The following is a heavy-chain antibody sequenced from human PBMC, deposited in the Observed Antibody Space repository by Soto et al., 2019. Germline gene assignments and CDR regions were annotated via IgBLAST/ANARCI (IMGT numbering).Heavy chain of an antibody. J-gene: IGHJ4*02. D-gene: IGHD6-13*01. Sequence: SETLSLTCTVSGGSISSYYWSWIRQPPGKGLEWIGYIYYSGSTNYNPSLKSRVTISVDTSKNQFSLKLSSVTAADTAVYYCAREGAADQVGHWGQGTLVTVSS. CDR3: AREGAADQVGH. V-gene: IGHV4-59*01. CDR2: IYYSGST. CDR1: GGSISSYY.